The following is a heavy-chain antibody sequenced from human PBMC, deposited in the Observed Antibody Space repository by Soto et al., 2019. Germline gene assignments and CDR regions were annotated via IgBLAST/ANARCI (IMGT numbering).Heavy chain of an antibody. CDR3: VKDRWIDY. J-gene: IGHJ4*02. CDR2: ISSNGGST. V-gene: IGHV3-64D*06. D-gene: IGHD3-16*02. Sequence: GGSLRLSCSASGFTFNTYAMHWVRQAPGKGLQYVSSISSNGGSTYYPDSVKGRFTISRDNSKNTLYLQMSSLRAGDTAVYYCVKDRWIDYWGQGTLVTVSS. CDR1: GFTFNTYA.